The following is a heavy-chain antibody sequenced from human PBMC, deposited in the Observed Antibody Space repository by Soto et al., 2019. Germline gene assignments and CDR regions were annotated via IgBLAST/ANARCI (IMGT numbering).Heavy chain of an antibody. V-gene: IGHV3-30*18. D-gene: IGHD3-3*01. J-gene: IGHJ3*02. CDR2: ISYDGSNK. Sequence: GGSLRLSCAASGFTFSSYGMHWVRQAPGKGLEWVAVISYDGSNKYYADSVKGRFTISRDNSKNTLYLQMNSLRAEDTAVYYCAKDNSATIFGVVTHDAFDIRGQGTMVTVSS. CDR3: AKDNSATIFGVVTHDAFDI. CDR1: GFTFSSYG.